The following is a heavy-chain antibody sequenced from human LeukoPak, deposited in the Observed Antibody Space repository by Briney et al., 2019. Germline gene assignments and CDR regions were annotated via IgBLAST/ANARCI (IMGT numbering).Heavy chain of an antibody. V-gene: IGHV3-48*01. CDR2: ISSSSSTI. CDR1: GFTFSSYS. J-gene: IGHJ4*02. Sequence: GGSLRLSCAASGFTFSSYSMNWVRQAPGKGLEWVSYISSSSSTIYYADSVKGRLTISRDNAKNSLYLQMNSLRAEDTAVYYCARDFRYYYDSSGCWGQGTLVTVSS. D-gene: IGHD3-22*01. CDR3: ARDFRYYYDSSGC.